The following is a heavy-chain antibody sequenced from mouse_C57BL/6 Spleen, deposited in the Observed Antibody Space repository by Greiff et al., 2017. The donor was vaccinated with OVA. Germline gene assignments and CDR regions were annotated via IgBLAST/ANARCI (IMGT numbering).Heavy chain of an antibody. J-gene: IGHJ4*01. CDR3: ARHEKGGSSFPYYAMDY. CDR2: FYPGSGSI. CDR1: GYTFTEYT. Sequence: VQLQQSGAELVKPGASVKLSCKASGYTFTEYTIHWVKQRSGQGLEWIGWFYPGSGSIKYNEKFKDKATLTADKSSSTVYMELSRLTSEDSAVYFCARHEKGGSSFPYYAMDYWGQGTSVTVSS. V-gene: IGHV1-62-2*01. D-gene: IGHD1-1*01.